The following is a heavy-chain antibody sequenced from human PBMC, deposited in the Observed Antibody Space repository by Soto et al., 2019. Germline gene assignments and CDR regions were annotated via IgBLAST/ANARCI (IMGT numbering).Heavy chain of an antibody. J-gene: IGHJ5*02. Sequence: SETLSLTYTVSGGSISSGGYYWSWIRQHPGKGLEWIGYIYYSGSTYYNPSLKSRVTISVDTSKNQFSLKLSSVTAADTAVYYCARDNVDGYYGSAGPGWFDPWGQGTLVTVSS. CDR3: ARDNVDGYYGSAGPGWFDP. D-gene: IGHD3-10*01. CDR1: GGSISSGGYY. CDR2: IYYSGST. V-gene: IGHV4-31*03.